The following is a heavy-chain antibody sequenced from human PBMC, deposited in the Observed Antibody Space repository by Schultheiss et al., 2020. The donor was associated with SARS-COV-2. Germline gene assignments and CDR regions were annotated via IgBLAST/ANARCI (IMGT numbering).Heavy chain of an antibody. CDR3: ARDIGYDTSGYPFDY. V-gene: IGHV1-58*02. CDR2: IVVGSGNT. CDR1: GGTFSSYA. J-gene: IGHJ4*02. Sequence: SVKVSCKASGGTFSSYAISWVRQARGQRLEWIGWIVVGSGNTNYAQKFQERVTITRDMSTSTAYMELSSLRSEDTAVYYCARDIGYDTSGYPFDYWGQGTLVTVSS. D-gene: IGHD3-22*01.